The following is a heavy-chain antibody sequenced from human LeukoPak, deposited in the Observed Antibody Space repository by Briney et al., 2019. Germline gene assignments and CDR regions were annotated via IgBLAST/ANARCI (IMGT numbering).Heavy chain of an antibody. Sequence: PSETLSLTCTVSGGSISSYYWSWIRQPPGKGLEWIGYIYYSGSTNYNPSLKSRVTISVDTSKNQFSLKLSSVTAADTAVNYCARYRGVYYDSPGRLSRQRNWFDPWGQGTLVTVSS. V-gene: IGHV4-59*12. D-gene: IGHD3-3*01. J-gene: IGHJ5*02. CDR1: GGSISSYY. CDR3: ARYRGVYYDSPGRLSRQRNWFDP. CDR2: IYYSGST.